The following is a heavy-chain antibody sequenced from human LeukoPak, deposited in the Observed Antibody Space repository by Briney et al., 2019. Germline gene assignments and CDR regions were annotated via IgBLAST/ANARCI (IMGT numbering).Heavy chain of an antibody. V-gene: IGHV4-34*01. CDR3: ARGAELTDY. D-gene: IGHD1-26*01. J-gene: IGHJ4*02. CDR2: INHSGST. Sequence: SETLSLTCTVSGGSISSYYWSWIRQPPGKGLEWIGEINHSGSTNYNPSLKSRVTISVDTSKNQFSLKLSSMTAADTAVYYCARGAELTDYWGQGTLVAVSS. CDR1: GGSISSYY.